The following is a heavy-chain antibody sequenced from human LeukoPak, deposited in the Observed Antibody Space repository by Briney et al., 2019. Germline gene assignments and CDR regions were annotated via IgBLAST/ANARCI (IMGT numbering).Heavy chain of an antibody. Sequence: GGSLRLSCAASGFTFSSYAMSWVRQAPGKGLEWVSAISGSGGSTYYADSVKGRFTISRDNSKNTLYLQMNSLRAEDTAVYYCAKDLQAQHCSSTSCYAWGYWGQGTLVTVSS. CDR2: ISGSGGST. V-gene: IGHV3-23*01. J-gene: IGHJ4*02. CDR1: GFTFSSYA. CDR3: AKDLQAQHCSSTSCYAWGY. D-gene: IGHD2-2*01.